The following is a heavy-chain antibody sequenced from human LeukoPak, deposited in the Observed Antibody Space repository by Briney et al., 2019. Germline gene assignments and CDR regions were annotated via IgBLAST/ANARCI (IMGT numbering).Heavy chain of an antibody. V-gene: IGHV6-1*01. Sequence: SQTLSLTCAISGDSVSDNSVTWNWIRQSPSRGLEWLGRTYYRSTWYNDYAVSVRGRITVNPDTSKNQFSLHLNSVTPEDTAVYYCARRLTQYDCFDPWGQGILVTVSS. D-gene: IGHD2-2*01. CDR3: ARRLTQYDCFDP. J-gene: IGHJ5*02. CDR1: GDSVSDNSVT. CDR2: TYYRSTWYN.